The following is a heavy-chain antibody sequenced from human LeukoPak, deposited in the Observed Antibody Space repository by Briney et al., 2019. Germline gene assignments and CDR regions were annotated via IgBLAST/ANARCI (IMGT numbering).Heavy chain of an antibody. V-gene: IGHV4-38-2*02. CDR2: IYHSEST. CDR1: GYSFTRVYY. Sequence: SETLSLTCAVSGYSFTRVYYWAWIRQPPGKGLEWIGTIYHSESTYYNPSLKSRLTISVHTSKNQFSLKLTSVTAADTAVYYCARDRPLLTGWSWFDPWGQGTLVTVSS. D-gene: IGHD6-19*01. CDR3: ARDRPLLTGWSWFDP. J-gene: IGHJ5*02.